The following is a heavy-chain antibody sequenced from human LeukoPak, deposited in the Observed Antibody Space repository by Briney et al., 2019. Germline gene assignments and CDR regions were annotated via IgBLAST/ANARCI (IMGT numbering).Heavy chain of an antibody. CDR2: INPNSGDT. Sequence: ASVKVSCKASGYTFTDYFMYWVRQAPGQGLEWMGWINPNSGDTDYAQLFQGRVTMTRDTSITTAYMELSSLRSDDTAVYYCARPIDIAAADLWGQGTLVTVSS. J-gene: IGHJ4*02. V-gene: IGHV1-2*02. CDR1: GYTFTDYF. D-gene: IGHD6-13*01. CDR3: ARPIDIAAADL.